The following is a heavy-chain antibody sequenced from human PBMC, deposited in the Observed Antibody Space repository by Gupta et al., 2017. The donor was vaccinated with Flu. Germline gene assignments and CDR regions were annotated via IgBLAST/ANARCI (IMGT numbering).Heavy chain of an antibody. CDR1: GFTFCGAA. V-gene: IGHV3-49*03. CDR3: SGSIASRQGDFDY. CDR2: IRSKTYGGTT. D-gene: IGHD3-10*01. Sequence: EVQLVESGGGLVQPGRSLRLSCPGSGFTFCGAAMSWFRQAPGKGLEWVTFIRSKTYGGTTEYAASVRGRFTISRDDSKSSVYLQMNSLKTEDTAVYYCSGSIASRQGDFDYWGQGTLVTVSS. J-gene: IGHJ4*02.